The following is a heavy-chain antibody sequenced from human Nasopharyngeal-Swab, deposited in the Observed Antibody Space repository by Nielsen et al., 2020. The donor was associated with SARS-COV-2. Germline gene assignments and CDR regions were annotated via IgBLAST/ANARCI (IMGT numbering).Heavy chain of an antibody. Sequence: GESLNTSCAASGLTISSYWMHLVRQARGKRLVWVSRINSDGSSTSYADSVKGRFTISRDNAKNTLYLQMNSLRAEDTAVYYCAKGTKGSGGNYWGQGTLVTVSS. CDR1: GLTISSYW. V-gene: IGHV3-74*01. CDR2: INSDGSST. J-gene: IGHJ4*02. CDR3: AKGTKGSGGNY. D-gene: IGHD6-25*01.